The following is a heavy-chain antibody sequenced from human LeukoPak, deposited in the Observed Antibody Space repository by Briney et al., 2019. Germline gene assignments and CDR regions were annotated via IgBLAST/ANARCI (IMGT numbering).Heavy chain of an antibody. J-gene: IGHJ3*02. CDR2: INWNGGST. D-gene: IGHD6-19*01. CDR3: AREMYSSGWLNAFDI. Sequence: GGSLRLSCAASGFTFDDYGMSWVRQGPGKGLEWVSGINWNGGSTGYADSVKGRFTISRDNAKNSLYLQMNSLRAEDTALYYCAREMYSSGWLNAFDIWGQGTMVTVSS. V-gene: IGHV3-20*04. CDR1: GFTFDDYG.